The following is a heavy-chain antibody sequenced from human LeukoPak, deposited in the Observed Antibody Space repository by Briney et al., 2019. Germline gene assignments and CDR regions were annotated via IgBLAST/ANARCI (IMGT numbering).Heavy chain of an antibody. CDR1: GFTFGNYW. CDR2: IKEDGSDK. V-gene: IGHV3-7*04. D-gene: IGHD2-21*02. J-gene: IGHJ4*02. CDR3: ARDQWRLFDY. Sequence: GGSLRLSCAASGFTFGNYWMTWVRQAPGKGLEWVANIKEDGSDKYYVDSVKDRFTISRDNAKNTLYLQMNSLRVEDTAVYFCARDQWRLFDYWGQGTLVAVSS.